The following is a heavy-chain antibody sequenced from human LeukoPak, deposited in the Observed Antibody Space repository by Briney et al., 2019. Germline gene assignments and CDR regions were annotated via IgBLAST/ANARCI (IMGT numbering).Heavy chain of an antibody. CDR1: GFSFGRHW. J-gene: IGHJ4*02. Sequence: GGSLRLSCAASGFSFGRHWMNWVRQAPGKGLEWVANIRQDGSEKNYVDSVKGRFTISRDNAMNSLYLQMDSLRVEDTAIYYCARSVPYGTTWYGRSDCWGQGTQVTVSS. CDR3: ARSVPYGTTWYGRSDC. V-gene: IGHV3-7*03. D-gene: IGHD6-13*01. CDR2: IRQDGSEK.